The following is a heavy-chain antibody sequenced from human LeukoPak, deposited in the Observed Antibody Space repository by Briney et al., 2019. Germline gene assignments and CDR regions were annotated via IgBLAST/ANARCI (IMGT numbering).Heavy chain of an antibody. J-gene: IGHJ6*02. CDR3: ARRVVPQNGRDV. V-gene: IGHV4-59*01. Sequence: PSETLSLTCTVSGGSISNYYWSWIRQPPGKGLEWIAYKYHSGSTNYNPSLKSRVSVSVDTSKNQFSLKLSSVTAADTAVYYCARRVVPQNGRDVWGQGTTVTVSS. D-gene: IGHD6-6*01. CDR2: KYHSGST. CDR1: GGSISNYY.